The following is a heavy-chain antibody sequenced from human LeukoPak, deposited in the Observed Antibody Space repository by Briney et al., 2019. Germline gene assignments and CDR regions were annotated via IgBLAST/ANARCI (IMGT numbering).Heavy chain of an antibody. J-gene: IGHJ4*02. Sequence: GGSLRLSCAASGFTFSSYSMNWVRQAPGKGLEWVSYISSSSSTIYYADSVKGRFTISRDNAKNSLYLQMNSLRDEDTAVYYCARGQRGCSSTSCPYDYWGQGTLVTVSS. CDR2: ISSSSSTI. CDR3: ARGQRGCSSTSCPYDY. D-gene: IGHD2-2*01. CDR1: GFTFSSYS. V-gene: IGHV3-48*02.